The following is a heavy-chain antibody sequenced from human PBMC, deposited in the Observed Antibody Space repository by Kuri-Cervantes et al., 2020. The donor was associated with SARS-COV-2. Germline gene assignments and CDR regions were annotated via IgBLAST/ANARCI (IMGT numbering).Heavy chain of an antibody. Sequence: GESLKISCAASGFTFSSYAMHWVRQAPGKGLEWVAVISYDGSNKYYADSVKGRFTISRDNSKNTLYLQMNSLRAEDTGVYYCERDLDDFWSGNEFMDVWGKGTTVTVSS. J-gene: IGHJ6*03. CDR2: ISYDGSNK. D-gene: IGHD3-3*01. V-gene: IGHV3-30*04. CDR1: GFTFSSYA. CDR3: ERDLDDFWSGNEFMDV.